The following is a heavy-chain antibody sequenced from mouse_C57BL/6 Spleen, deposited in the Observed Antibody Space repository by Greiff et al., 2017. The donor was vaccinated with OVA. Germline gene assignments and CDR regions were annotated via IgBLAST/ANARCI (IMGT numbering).Heavy chain of an antibody. J-gene: IGHJ1*03. CDR3: ARKDGYWYFDV. CDR1: GFSLTSYG. Sequence: QVQLQQSGPGLVQPSQSLSITCTVSGFSLTSYGVHWVRQSPGKGLEWLGVIWSGGSTDYNAAFISSLGISKDNSKSQVFLKMNSLQADDTAIYYCARKDGYWYFDVWGTGTTVTVSS. V-gene: IGHV2-2*01. CDR2: IWSGGST.